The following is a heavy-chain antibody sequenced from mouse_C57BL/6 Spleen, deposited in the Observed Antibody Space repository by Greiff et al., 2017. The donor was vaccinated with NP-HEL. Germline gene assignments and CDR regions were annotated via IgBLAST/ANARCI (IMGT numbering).Heavy chain of an antibody. CDR1: GFNIKDDY. J-gene: IGHJ3*01. CDR3: TTRESDYLPWFAY. Sequence: VQLQQSGAELVRPGASVKLSCTASGFNIKDDYMHWVKQRPEQGLEWIGWIDPENGDTEYASKFQGKATITADTSSNTAYLQLSSLTSEDSAVYYCTTRESDYLPWFAYWGQGTLVTVSA. CDR2: IDPENGDT. V-gene: IGHV14-4*01. D-gene: IGHD5-5*01.